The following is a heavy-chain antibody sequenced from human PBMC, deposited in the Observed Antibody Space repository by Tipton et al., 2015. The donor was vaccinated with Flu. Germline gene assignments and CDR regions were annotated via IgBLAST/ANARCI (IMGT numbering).Heavy chain of an antibody. Sequence: TLSLTCTVSGGSISSVTYYWGWIRQSPGKGLEWIGNIYYSGNTYYNPSLKSRVTMSVDTSKNQMSLRLNSVTAADTALYYCAKPSTTVTTPFFDYWGHGTLVTVSS. CDR3: AKPSTTVTTPFFDY. CDR2: IYYSGNT. V-gene: IGHV4-39*07. J-gene: IGHJ4*01. CDR1: GGSISSVTYY. D-gene: IGHD4-11*01.